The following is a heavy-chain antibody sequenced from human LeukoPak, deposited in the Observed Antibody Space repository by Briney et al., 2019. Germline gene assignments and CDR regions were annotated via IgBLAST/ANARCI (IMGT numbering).Heavy chain of an antibody. CDR1: GYSFTGYY. V-gene: IGHV1-18*04. CDR3: ARGSGSYYHYMDV. J-gene: IGHJ6*03. Sequence: GASVKVSCKASGYSFTGYYLDWVRQAPGQGLEWMGWISAYNGNTNYAQKLQGRVTMTTDASTSTAYMELRSLRSDDTAVYYCARGSGSYYHYMDVWGKGTTVTISS. CDR2: ISAYNGNT. D-gene: IGHD3-10*01.